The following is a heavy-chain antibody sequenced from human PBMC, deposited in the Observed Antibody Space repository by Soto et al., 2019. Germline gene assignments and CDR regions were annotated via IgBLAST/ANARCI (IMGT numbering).Heavy chain of an antibody. CDR2: ISSGGSTV. CDR1: RFTFSTYE. V-gene: IGHV3-48*03. J-gene: IGHJ4*02. CDR3: VRYCSTTLCNGVATRTFDY. D-gene: IGHD2-2*01. Sequence: TGGSLRLSCAASRFTFSTYEMHWVRQAPGKGLEWVSYISSGGSTVYYADSVKGRFTISRDNTRNSLYLQMNSLRDEDTALYYCVRYCSTTLCNGVATRTFDYWGQGTLVTVSS.